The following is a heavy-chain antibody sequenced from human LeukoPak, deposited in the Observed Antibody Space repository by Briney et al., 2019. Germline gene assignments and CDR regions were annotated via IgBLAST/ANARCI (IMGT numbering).Heavy chain of an antibody. Sequence: SVKVSCKASGGTFSSYAISWVRQAPGQGLEWMGGIVPIFGTANYAQKFQGRVTITADESTSTAYMELSSLRSEDTAVYYCATGRQGYCSGGSCYALGDYYYYYGMDVWGKGTTVTVSS. CDR1: GGTFSSYA. J-gene: IGHJ6*04. V-gene: IGHV1-69*13. CDR3: ATGRQGYCSGGSCYALGDYYYYYGMDV. CDR2: IVPIFGTA. D-gene: IGHD2-15*01.